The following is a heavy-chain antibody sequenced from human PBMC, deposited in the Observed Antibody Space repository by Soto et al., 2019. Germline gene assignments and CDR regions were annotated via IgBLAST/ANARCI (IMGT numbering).Heavy chain of an antibody. D-gene: IGHD2-2*01. V-gene: IGHV4-30-2*01. Sequence: QLQLQESGSGLVKPSQTLSLTCAVSGGSISSGGYSWSWIRQPPGKGLEWIGYMYHSGSTYYNPSLKSRGTISIDRSKNQFSLKRSSVTAADTAVYYCARLPDYGGQGMLVTVSS. CDR1: GGSISSGGYS. J-gene: IGHJ4*02. CDR2: MYHSGST. CDR3: ARLPDY.